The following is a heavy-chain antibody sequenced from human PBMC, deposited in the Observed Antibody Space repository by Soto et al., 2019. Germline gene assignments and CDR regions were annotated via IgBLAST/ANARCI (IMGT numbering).Heavy chain of an antibody. CDR2: IIPIFGTA. D-gene: IGHD3-10*01. CDR1: GGTFSSYA. CDR3: AREITMVRGVNYYGMDV. V-gene: IGHV1-69*13. J-gene: IGHJ6*02. Sequence: SVKVSCKASGGTFSSYAISWVRQAPGQGLEWMGGIIPIFGTANYAQKFQGRVTITADESTSTAYMELSSLRSEDTAVYYCAREITMVRGVNYYGMDVWGQGTTVTVS.